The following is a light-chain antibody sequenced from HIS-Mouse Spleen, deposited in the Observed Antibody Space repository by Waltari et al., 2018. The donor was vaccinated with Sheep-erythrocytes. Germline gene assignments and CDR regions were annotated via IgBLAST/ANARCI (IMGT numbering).Light chain of an antibody. V-gene: IGLV2-11*01. CDR2: DVS. Sequence: QSALTQPRPVSGSPGQSVTIPCTGTSRDVGGSNYAPWYQQHPGKAPKLMIYDVSKRPSGVPDRFSGSKSGNTASLTISGLQAEDEADYYCCSYAGSYNHVFGTGTKVTVL. J-gene: IGLJ1*01. CDR1: SRDVGGSNY. CDR3: CSYAGSYNHV.